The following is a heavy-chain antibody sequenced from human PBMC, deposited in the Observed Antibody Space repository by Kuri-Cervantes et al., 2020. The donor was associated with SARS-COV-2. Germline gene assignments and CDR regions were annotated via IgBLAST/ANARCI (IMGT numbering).Heavy chain of an antibody. CDR1: GGSFSSYY. CDR2: INHSGST. V-gene: IGHV4-34*01. J-gene: IGHJ4*02. Sequence: SQTLSLTCAVYGGSFSSYYWSWIRQPPGKGLEWIGEINHSGSTNYNPSLKSRVTISVDTSKNQFSLKLSSVTAADTAVYYCARLLDTAMAPFDYWGQGTLVTVSS. D-gene: IGHD5-18*01. CDR3: ARLLDTAMAPFDY.